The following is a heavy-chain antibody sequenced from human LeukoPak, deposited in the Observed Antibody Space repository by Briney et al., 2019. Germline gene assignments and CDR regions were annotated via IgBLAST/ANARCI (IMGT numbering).Heavy chain of an antibody. Sequence: SQTLSLTCTVSGGSISSGSYYWSWIRQPAGKGLEWIGRIYTSGSTNYNPSLKSRVTISVDTSKNQFSLKLSSVTAADTAVYYCARSTVTTSWFDPWGQGTLVTVSS. D-gene: IGHD4-17*01. CDR2: IYTSGST. J-gene: IGHJ5*02. CDR1: GGSISSGSYY. CDR3: ARSTVTTSWFDP. V-gene: IGHV4-61*02.